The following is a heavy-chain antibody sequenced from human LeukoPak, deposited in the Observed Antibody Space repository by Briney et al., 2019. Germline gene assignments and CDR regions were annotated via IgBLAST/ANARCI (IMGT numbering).Heavy chain of an antibody. D-gene: IGHD1-26*01. Sequence: GGSLRLSCAASGFTFSSYAMSWVRQAPGKGLGWVSVIYSGGSTYYADSVKGRFTISRDNSKNTLYLQMNSLRAEDTAVYYCARARGGSYSLTYWGQGTLVTVSS. V-gene: IGHV3-66*01. CDR2: IYSGGST. CDR3: ARARGGSYSLTY. CDR1: GFTFSSYA. J-gene: IGHJ4*02.